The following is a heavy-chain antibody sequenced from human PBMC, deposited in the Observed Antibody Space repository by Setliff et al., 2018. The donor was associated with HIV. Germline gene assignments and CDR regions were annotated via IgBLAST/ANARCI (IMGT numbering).Heavy chain of an antibody. Sequence: GESLKISCEASGYTFTNYWIGWVRQMPGKGLEWMGIIYPGDTDIIYSPSFQGQVTISADKSITTAYLQCSSLKASDTAIYYCVRHRSAVACTRIGYWGRGTLVTVPQ. J-gene: IGHJ4*02. CDR3: VRHRSAVACTRIGY. V-gene: IGHV5-51*01. CDR2: IYPGDTDI. D-gene: IGHD6-19*01. CDR1: GYTFTNYW.